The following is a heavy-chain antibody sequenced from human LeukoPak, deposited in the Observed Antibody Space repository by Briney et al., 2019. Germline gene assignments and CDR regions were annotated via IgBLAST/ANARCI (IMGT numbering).Heavy chain of an antibody. CDR3: ARHQSHSSGWYIDY. CDR1: GGSISSGGYS. J-gene: IGHJ4*02. D-gene: IGHD6-19*01. CDR2: IYHSGST. V-gene: IGHV4-30-2*01. Sequence: SQTLSLTCAVSGGSISSGGYSWSWIRQPLGQGLEWVGYIYHSGSTFYNPSLKSRVTISIDRTKNQFSLKLSSVTAADTAVYYCARHQSHSSGWYIDYWGQGTLVTVSS.